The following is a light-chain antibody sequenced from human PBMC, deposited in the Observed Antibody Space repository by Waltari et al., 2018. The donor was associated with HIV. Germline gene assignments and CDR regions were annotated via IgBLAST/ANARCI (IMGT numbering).Light chain of an antibody. CDR2: WAS. Sequence: DIVMTQSPESLAVSLGERATINCKPSQTILYRPNNKNYLAWYQQRPGQPPRLLIYWASTRESGVPDRFSGSGSGTDFTLTISSLQAEDVAVYYCQQYYSTPLTFGGGTKVELK. V-gene: IGKV4-1*01. J-gene: IGKJ4*01. CDR1: QTILYRPNNKNY. CDR3: QQYYSTPLT.